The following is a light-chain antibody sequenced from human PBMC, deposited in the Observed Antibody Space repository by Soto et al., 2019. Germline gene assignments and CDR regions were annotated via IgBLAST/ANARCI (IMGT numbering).Light chain of an antibody. CDR2: RAS. CDR1: QSISGN. V-gene: IGKV3-15*01. J-gene: IGKJ5*01. Sequence: EILMTHSLATVSVSPCERATLSCRANQSISGNLAWYQQKPGQAPRLLINRASTRAPGIPARFSGSASGTDFTLTISRLEPEDFAVYYCQQYGSSPTFGQGTRLEIK. CDR3: QQYGSSPT.